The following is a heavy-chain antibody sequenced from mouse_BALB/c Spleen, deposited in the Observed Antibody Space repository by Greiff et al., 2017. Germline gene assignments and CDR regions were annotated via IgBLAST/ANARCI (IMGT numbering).Heavy chain of an antibody. CDR2: IDPANGNT. CDR3: ARVRQRYGYVGSDY. CDR1: GFNIKDTY. V-gene: IGHV14-3*02. D-gene: IGHD1-2*01. Sequence: VQLQQSGAELVKPGASVKLSCTASGFNIKDTYMHWVKQRPEQGLEWIGRIDPANGNTKYDPKFQGKATITADTSSNTAYLQLSSLTSEDTAVYYCARVRQRYGYVGSDYWGQGTTLTVSS. J-gene: IGHJ2*01.